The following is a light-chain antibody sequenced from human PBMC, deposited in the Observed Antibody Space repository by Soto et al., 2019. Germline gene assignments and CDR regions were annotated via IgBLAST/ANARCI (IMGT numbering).Light chain of an antibody. J-gene: IGLJ2*01. CDR3: GTWDNSLSGDI. Sequence: QSVLTQPTSVSAAPGQKVTISCSGSSSNIGSNYVSWYQQLPGTAPKLLIHDNNNRPSGIPDRFSASKSGTSATLGITGLQTGDEADYYCGTWDNSLSGDIFGGGTKLTVL. CDR1: SSNIGSNY. CDR2: DNN. V-gene: IGLV1-51*01.